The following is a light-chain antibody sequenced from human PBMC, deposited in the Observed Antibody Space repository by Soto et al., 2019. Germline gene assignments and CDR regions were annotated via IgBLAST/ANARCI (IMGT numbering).Light chain of an antibody. Sequence: QTVVTQEPSLTVSPGGTVTLTCGSSTGAVTSGHYPYWFQQMPGQAPRTLIYDTTNKHSWTPARFSGSLLGGKAALTLSGAHPGDAAEYYCSLSYSGACVFGGGTKLTVL. CDR3: SLSYSGACV. J-gene: IGLJ3*02. CDR1: TGAVTSGHY. CDR2: DTT. V-gene: IGLV7-46*01.